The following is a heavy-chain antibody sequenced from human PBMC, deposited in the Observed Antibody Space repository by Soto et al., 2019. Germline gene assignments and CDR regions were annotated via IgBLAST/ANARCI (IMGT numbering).Heavy chain of an antibody. CDR3: AKTPGYSSGWTYYFDY. D-gene: IGHD6-19*01. CDR2: ISGSGGST. Sequence: PGGSLRLSCAASGFTFSSYAMSWVRQAPGKGLEWVSAISGSGGSTYYADSVKGRFTISRDNSKNTLYLQMNSLRAEDTAVYYCAKTPGYSSGWTYYFDYWGQGTLVTVSS. V-gene: IGHV3-23*01. J-gene: IGHJ4*02. CDR1: GFTFSSYA.